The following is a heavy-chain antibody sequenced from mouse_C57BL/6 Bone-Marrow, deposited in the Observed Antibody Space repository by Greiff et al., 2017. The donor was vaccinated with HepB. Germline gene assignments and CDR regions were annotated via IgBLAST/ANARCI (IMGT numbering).Heavy chain of an antibody. CDR1: GFSFNTYA. J-gene: IGHJ4*01. CDR2: IRSKSNTYAT. CDR3: VRQEEATAGTRAMDY. Sequence: EVQLVESGGGLVQSKGSLKLSCAASGFSFNTYAMNWVRQAPGKGLEWVDRIRSKSNTYATYYADSVKDRFTISCDDSESMLYLQMNNLKTEDTAMYYWVRQEEATAGTRAMDYWGQGTSVTVSS. V-gene: IGHV10-1*01. D-gene: IGHD4-1*01.